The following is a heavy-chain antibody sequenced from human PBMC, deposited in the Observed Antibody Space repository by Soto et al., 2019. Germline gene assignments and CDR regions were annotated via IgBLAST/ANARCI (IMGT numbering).Heavy chain of an antibody. Sequence: VASVKVSCKASGGTFSSYAISWVRQAPGQGLERMGGIIPIFGTANYAQKFQGRVTMTADESTNTAYMELSSLRSEDTSVYYCATHRSGRFLEWLPEGSLGYWGQGTLVTVSS. CDR1: GGTFSSYA. CDR3: ATHRSGRFLEWLPEGSLGY. J-gene: IGHJ4*02. CDR2: IIPIFGTA. D-gene: IGHD3-3*01. V-gene: IGHV1-69*13.